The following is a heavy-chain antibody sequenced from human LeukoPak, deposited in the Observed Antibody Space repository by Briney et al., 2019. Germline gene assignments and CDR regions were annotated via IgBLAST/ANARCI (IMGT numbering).Heavy chain of an antibody. Sequence: SETLSLTCTVSGGSISSYYWSWIRQPLGKGLEWIGYIYYSGSTNYNPSLKSRVTISVDTSKNQFSLKLSSVTAADTAVYYCARVNVVVTATYYFDYWGQGTLVTVSS. D-gene: IGHD2-21*02. CDR1: GGSISSYY. CDR2: IYYSGST. V-gene: IGHV4-59*12. CDR3: ARVNVVVTATYYFDY. J-gene: IGHJ4*02.